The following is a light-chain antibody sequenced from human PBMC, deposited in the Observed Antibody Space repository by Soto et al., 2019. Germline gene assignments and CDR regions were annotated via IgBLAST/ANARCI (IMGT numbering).Light chain of an antibody. CDR1: SSDIGGYNY. J-gene: IGLJ3*02. V-gene: IGLV2-14*01. CDR3: SSYARRTTPVV. CDR2: DVS. Sequence: QSVLTQPASVSGSPGQSLTISCTGTSSDIGGYNYVSWYQQHPGKAPKLMIYDVSNRPSGVSNRFSGSKSGNTASLTISGLQAEDEADYYCSSYARRTTPVVFGGGTKLTVL.